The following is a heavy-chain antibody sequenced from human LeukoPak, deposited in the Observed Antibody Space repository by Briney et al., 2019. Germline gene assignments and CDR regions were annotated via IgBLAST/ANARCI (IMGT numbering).Heavy chain of an antibody. CDR2: IYSGGST. D-gene: IGHD6-13*01. J-gene: IGHJ4*02. CDR1: GFTVSSNY. Sequence: GGSLRLSCAASGFTVSSNYMSWVRQAPGKGLEWVSVIYSGGSTYYADSVKGRFTISRDNSKNTLYLQMNSLRAEDTAVYYCARVRTAAGTSLYFDYWGQGTLVTVSS. CDR3: ARVRTAAGTSLYFDY. V-gene: IGHV3-66*01.